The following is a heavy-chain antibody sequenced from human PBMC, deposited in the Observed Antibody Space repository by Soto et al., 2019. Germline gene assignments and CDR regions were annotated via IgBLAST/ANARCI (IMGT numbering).Heavy chain of an antibody. CDR1: GGSFSGYY. CDR2: INHSGST. D-gene: IGHD3-3*01. J-gene: IGHJ5*02. Sequence: SETLSLTCAVYGGSFSGYYWSWIRQPPGKGLEWIGEINHSGSTNYNPSLKSRVTISVDTSKNQFSLKLSSVTAADTAVYYCARATRFGVVTNWFDPWGQGTLVTVSS. V-gene: IGHV4-34*01. CDR3: ARATRFGVVTNWFDP.